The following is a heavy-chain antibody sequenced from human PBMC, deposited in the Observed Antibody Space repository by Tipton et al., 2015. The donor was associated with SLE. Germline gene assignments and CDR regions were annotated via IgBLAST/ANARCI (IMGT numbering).Heavy chain of an antibody. Sequence: SLTCTVSGGPIGGYYWSWIRQPPGKGLEWIGNIYDSGNTNYNPSLKSRVTISLHTSKNQFSLRLSSVTAADTAVYYCARYHSGSECFDIWGQGTMVTVSS. V-gene: IGHV4-4*09. CDR2: IYDSGNT. J-gene: IGHJ3*02. CDR3: ARYHSGSECFDI. D-gene: IGHD6-19*01. CDR1: GGPIGGYY.